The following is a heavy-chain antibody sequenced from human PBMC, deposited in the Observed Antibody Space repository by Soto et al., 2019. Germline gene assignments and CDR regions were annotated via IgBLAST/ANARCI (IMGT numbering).Heavy chain of an antibody. CDR3: AKDIDMVRGVAVYYYGMDV. J-gene: IGHJ6*02. D-gene: IGHD3-10*01. V-gene: IGHV3-43*01. Sequence: GGSLRLSCAASGFTFDDYTMHWVRQAPGKGLEWVSLISWDGGSTYYADSVKGRFTISRDNSKNSLYLQMNSLRTEDTALYYCAKDIDMVRGVAVYYYGMDVWGQGTTVTVS. CDR1: GFTFDDYT. CDR2: ISWDGGST.